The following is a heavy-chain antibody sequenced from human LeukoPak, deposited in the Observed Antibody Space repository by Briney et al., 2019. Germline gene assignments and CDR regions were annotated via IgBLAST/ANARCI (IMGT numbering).Heavy chain of an antibody. CDR1: GFTFGDYA. Sequence: GGSLRLSCTASGFTFGDYAMSWVRQAPGKGLEWVGFIRSKAYGGTTEYAASVKGRFTISRDDSKSIAYLQMNSLRAEDTAVYYCARDLGWLARHSLDYWGQGTLVTVSS. CDR3: ARDLGWLARHSLDY. D-gene: IGHD6-19*01. V-gene: IGHV3-49*04. CDR2: IRSKAYGGTT. J-gene: IGHJ4*02.